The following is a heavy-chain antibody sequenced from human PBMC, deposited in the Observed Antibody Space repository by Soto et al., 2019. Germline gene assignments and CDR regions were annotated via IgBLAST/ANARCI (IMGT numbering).Heavy chain of an antibody. D-gene: IGHD2-2*02. V-gene: IGHV5-51*01. CDR2: IYPGDSDI. Sequence: GESLKISCKASGYSFTSHWIAWVRQMPGKGLELMAIIYPGDSDIQYSPSFQGQVSVSADKSISTAYLQWSSLEASDTAIYYCSRLGHYCSSPSCYTGYFYSGMDVWGQGTTVTVS. J-gene: IGHJ6*02. CDR1: GYSFTSHW. CDR3: SRLGHYCSSPSCYTGYFYSGMDV.